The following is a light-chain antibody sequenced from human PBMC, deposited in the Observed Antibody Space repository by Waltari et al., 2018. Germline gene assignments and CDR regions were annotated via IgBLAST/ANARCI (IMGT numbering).Light chain of an antibody. CDR3: QQFNSFPIT. CDR1: QGISSA. V-gene: IGKV1-13*02. CDR2: DAS. J-gene: IGKJ5*01. Sequence: AIQLTQSPSSLSASVGDRVTITCRASQGISSALAWYQQKPGKAPKVLIYDASSLESGVPSRFRGSGSGTYFTLTISSLQPEDFANYYCQQFNSFPITFGLGTRLDIK.